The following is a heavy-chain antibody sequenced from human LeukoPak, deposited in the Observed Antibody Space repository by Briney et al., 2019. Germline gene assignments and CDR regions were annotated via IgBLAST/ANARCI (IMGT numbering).Heavy chain of an antibody. D-gene: IGHD3-22*01. CDR3: ARDRGGTMIVGNYFDY. CDR1: GFTFSSYW. V-gene: IGHV3-74*01. J-gene: IGHJ4*02. CDR2: INSDGSST. Sequence: GGSLRLSCAASGFTFSSYWMHWVRHAPGKGLVWVSRINSDGSSTSYADSVKGRFTISRDNSKNTLYLQMNSLRAEDTAVYYCARDRGGTMIVGNYFDYWGQGTLVTVSS.